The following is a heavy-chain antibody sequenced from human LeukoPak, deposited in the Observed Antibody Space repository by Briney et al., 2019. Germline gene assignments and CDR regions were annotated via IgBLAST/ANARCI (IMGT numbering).Heavy chain of an antibody. CDR1: GFTFSSYA. CDR2: ISGSGGST. V-gene: IGHV3-23*01. Sequence: GGSVRLSCAASGFTFSSYAMGWVRQARGKGLEWVSAISGSGGSTYYADSVKGRFTISRDNSKNTLYLQMNSLRAEDTAVYYCAKDREDAEYYFDYWGQGTLVTVSS. CDR3: AKDREDAEYYFDY. J-gene: IGHJ4*02. D-gene: IGHD2-2*01.